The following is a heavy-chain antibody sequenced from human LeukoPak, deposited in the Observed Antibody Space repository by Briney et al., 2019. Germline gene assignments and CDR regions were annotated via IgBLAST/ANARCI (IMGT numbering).Heavy chain of an antibody. CDR3: ARDQRELPTHGGVYYYYGMDV. D-gene: IGHD1-26*01. J-gene: IGHJ6*02. CDR1: GFTFSSYS. CDR2: ISSSSSYI. Sequence: GGSLRLSCAASGFTFSSYSMNWVRQAPGKGLEWVSSISSSSSYIYYADSVKGRFTISRDNAKNSLYLQMNSLRAEDTAVYYCARDQRELPTHGGVYYYYGMDVWGQGTTVTVSS. V-gene: IGHV3-21*01.